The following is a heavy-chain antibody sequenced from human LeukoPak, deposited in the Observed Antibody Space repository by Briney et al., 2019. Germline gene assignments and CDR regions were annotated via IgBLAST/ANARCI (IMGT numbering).Heavy chain of an antibody. CDR1: GYTFTGYY. V-gene: IGHV1-2*02. Sequence: ASVKVSCKASGYTFTGYYMHWVRQAPGQGLEWMGWINPNSGGTNYAQKFQGRVTKTRDTSISTAYMELSRLRSDDTAVYYCARSISVAGRPYYFDYLGQGTLVTVSS. J-gene: IGHJ4*02. CDR2: INPNSGGT. D-gene: IGHD6-19*01. CDR3: ARSISVAGRPYYFDY.